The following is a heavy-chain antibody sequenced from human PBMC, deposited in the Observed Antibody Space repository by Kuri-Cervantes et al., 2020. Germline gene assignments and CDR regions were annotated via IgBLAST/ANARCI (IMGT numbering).Heavy chain of an antibody. V-gene: IGHV3-7*02. CDR2: IERDGSEE. D-gene: IGHD1-26*01. J-gene: IGHJ4*02. Sequence: GESLKISCAASGFTFSAYWMSWVRQAPGKGLECVANIERDGSEEIYVDSVQGRFTISRDNAKNSLYLQMNSLRAEDTAVYYCVTRASYFDYWGQGTLVTVSS. CDR1: GFTFSAYW. CDR3: VTRASYFDY.